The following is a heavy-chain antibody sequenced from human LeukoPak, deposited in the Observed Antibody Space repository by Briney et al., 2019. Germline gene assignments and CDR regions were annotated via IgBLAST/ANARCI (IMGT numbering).Heavy chain of an antibody. D-gene: IGHD2-8*01. CDR3: ATLYRDYFDY. J-gene: IGHJ4*02. CDR2: ISGGGGDT. CDR1: GFTFSSYT. Sequence: GGSLRLSCAASGFTFSSYTMTWDRQPPGKGLEWVSSISGGGGDTYYADSVKGRFTISRDNSKNTLCLQMNSLRAEDTAVYYCATLYRDYFDYWGQGTLVTVSA. V-gene: IGHV3-23*01.